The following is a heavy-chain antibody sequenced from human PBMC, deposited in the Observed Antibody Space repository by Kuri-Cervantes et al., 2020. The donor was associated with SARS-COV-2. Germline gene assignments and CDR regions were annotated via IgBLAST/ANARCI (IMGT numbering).Heavy chain of an antibody. CDR1: GYTFTSYY. J-gene: IGHJ4*02. D-gene: IGHD3-3*01. V-gene: IGHV1-46*01. Sequence: ASVKVSCKASGYTFTSYYMHWVRQAPGQGLEWMGIINPSGGSTSYAQKFQGRVTMTRDTSTSTVYMELSRLRSDDTAVYHCAKDSDFWSGYQLFDYWGQGTLVTVSS. CDR3: AKDSDFWSGYQLFDY. CDR2: INPSGGST.